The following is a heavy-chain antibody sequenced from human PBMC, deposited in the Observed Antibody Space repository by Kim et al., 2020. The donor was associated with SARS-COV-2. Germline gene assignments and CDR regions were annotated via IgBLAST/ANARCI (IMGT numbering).Heavy chain of an antibody. V-gene: IGHV1-8*01. D-gene: IGHD3-10*01. CDR3: ARFGPTRITMVRGVTRFDP. CDR2: MNPNSGNT. CDR1: GYTFTSYD. Sequence: ASVKVSCKASGYTFTSYDINWVRQATGQGLEWMGWMNPNSGNTGYAQKFQGRVTMTRNTSISTAYMELSSLRSEDTAVYYCARFGPTRITMVRGVTRFDPWGQGTLVTVSS. J-gene: IGHJ5*02.